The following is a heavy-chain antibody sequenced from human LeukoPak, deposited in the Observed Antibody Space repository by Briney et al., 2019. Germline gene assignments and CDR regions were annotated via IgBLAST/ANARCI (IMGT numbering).Heavy chain of an antibody. D-gene: IGHD5-12*01. CDR3: AREGGYSGYPLDY. V-gene: IGHV4-4*02. Sequence: SETLSLTCAVSGGSISSNNWWSWVRQPPGKGLEWIGEIYHSGSTNYNPSLKSRVTISVDTSKNQFSLKLSSVTAADTAVYYCAREGGYSGYPLDYWGQGTLVTVSS. CDR1: GGSISSNNW. CDR2: IYHSGST. J-gene: IGHJ4*02.